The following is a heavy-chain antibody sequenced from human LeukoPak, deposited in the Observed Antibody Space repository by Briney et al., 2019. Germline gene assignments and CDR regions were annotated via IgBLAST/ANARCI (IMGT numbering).Heavy chain of an antibody. D-gene: IGHD2/OR15-2a*01. Sequence: SETLSLTCTVSGGSISSYYWSWIRQPPGKGLEWIGEINHSGSTNYNPSLKSRVTISVDTSKNQFSLKLSSVTAADTAVYYCARRRAPLSGYYMDVWGKGTTVTVSS. CDR3: ARRRAPLSGYYMDV. V-gene: IGHV4-34*01. CDR1: GGSISSYY. J-gene: IGHJ6*03. CDR2: INHSGST.